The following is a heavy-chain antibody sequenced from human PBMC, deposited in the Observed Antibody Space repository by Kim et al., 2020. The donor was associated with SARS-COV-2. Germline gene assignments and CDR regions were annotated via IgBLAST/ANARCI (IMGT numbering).Heavy chain of an antibody. D-gene: IGHD3-10*01. V-gene: IGHV5-10-1*01. CDR3: ARHPYGSGSYNY. J-gene: IGHJ4*02. Sequence: NDSPSFQGNITISADKSISTAYLQWSSLKASDTAMYYCARHPYGSGSYNYWGQGTLVTVSS.